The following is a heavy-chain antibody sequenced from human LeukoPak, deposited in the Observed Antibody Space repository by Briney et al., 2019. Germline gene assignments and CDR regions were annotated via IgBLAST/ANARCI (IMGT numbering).Heavy chain of an antibody. CDR1: GYTFTSYD. CDR2: MNPNSGNT. CDR3: ARGSGEYVDYDY. Sequence: ASVKVSCKASGYTFTSYDINWVRQATGQGLEWMGWMNPNSGNTGYAQKFQGRVTMTRNTSISTAYMELSSLRSEATAVYYCARGSGEYVDYDYWGQGTLVTVSS. J-gene: IGHJ4*02. D-gene: IGHD4-17*01. V-gene: IGHV1-8*01.